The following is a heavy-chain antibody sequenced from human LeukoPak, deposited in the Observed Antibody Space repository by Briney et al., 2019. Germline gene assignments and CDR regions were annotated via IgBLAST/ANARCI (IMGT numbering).Heavy chain of an antibody. J-gene: IGHJ4*02. CDR1: GGSISSYY. D-gene: IGHD3-10*01. CDR2: IYTSGST. Sequence: PSETLSLTCTVSGGSISSYYWSWIRQPAGKGLEWIGRIYTSGSTNYNPSLKSRVTMSVDTSKNQFSLKLSSVTAADTAVYYCARRWGITMVRGVIGRIDYWGQGTLVTVSS. V-gene: IGHV4-4*07. CDR3: ARRWGITMVRGVIGRIDY.